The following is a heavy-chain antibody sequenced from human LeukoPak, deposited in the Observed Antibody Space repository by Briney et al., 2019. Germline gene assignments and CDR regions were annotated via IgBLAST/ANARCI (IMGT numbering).Heavy chain of an antibody. J-gene: IGHJ3*02. CDR3: ASWEIRYGTYAFVI. CDR2: IYYSGST. D-gene: IGHD1-26*01. CDR1: GGSISSYY. Sequence: PSETLSLTCTVSGGSISSYYWSWCRQPPGKGLEWIGYIYYSGSTNYNPSPKSRVTISVDTSKNQFSLKLSSVTAADTAVYYCASWEIRYGTYAFVICVEGTMVTVSS. V-gene: IGHV4-59*01.